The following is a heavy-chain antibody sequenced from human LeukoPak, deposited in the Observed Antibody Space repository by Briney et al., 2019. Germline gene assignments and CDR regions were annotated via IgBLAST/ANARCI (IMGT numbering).Heavy chain of an antibody. Sequence: SETVSLTCAVSGYSIHSGYYWSWIRQPPGEWLDWIGEINHSGSTTYNPSLKSRVTISVDTSKNQFSLKLSSVTAADTAVYYCARARRRLGGYSYALSGYFDLWGRGTLVTVSS. CDR1: GYSIHSGYY. CDR3: ARARRRLGGYSYALSGYFDL. J-gene: IGHJ2*01. V-gene: IGHV4-34*01. D-gene: IGHD5-18*01. CDR2: INHSGST.